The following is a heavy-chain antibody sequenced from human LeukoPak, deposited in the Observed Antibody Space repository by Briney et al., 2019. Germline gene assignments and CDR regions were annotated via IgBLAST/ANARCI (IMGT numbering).Heavy chain of an antibody. J-gene: IGHJ5*02. CDR1: GYSISSGYY. CDR3: ARWWLRSSRFDP. CDR2: IYHSGST. V-gene: IGHV4-38-2*02. Sequence: SETLSLTCTVSGYSISSGYYWGWIRQPPGKGLEWIGSIYHSGSTYYNPSLKSRVTIPVDTSKNQFSLKLSSVTAADTAVYYCARWWLRSSRFDPWGQGTLVTVSS. D-gene: IGHD5-12*01.